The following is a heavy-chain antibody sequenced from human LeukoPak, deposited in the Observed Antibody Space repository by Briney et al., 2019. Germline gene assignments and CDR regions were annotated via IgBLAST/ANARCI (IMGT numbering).Heavy chain of an antibody. Sequence: SSVKVSCKASGYTFTGYYMQWGGQAPGQGREWMGWINPNSGGTNYEQKFQGRGTMTRDTSISTAYMELSRLRSDDTAVYYCARDLGGCSGGSCYENWFDPWGQGTLVTVSS. CDR2: INPNSGGT. CDR1: GYTFTGYY. D-gene: IGHD2-15*01. CDR3: ARDLGGCSGGSCYENWFDP. V-gene: IGHV1-2*02. J-gene: IGHJ5*02.